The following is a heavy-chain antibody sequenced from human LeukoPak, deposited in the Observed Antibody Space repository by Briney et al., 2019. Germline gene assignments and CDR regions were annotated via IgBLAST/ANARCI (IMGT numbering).Heavy chain of an antibody. V-gene: IGHV3-9*01. CDR2: ISWNSGTI. CDR1: GFTFDDYA. Sequence: GRSLRLSCVVSGFTFDDYAMHWVRQPPGKGLEWVSAISWNSGTIDYGDSVKGRFTTSRDNAKKSLYLQMDSLGVEDTALYYCARAAGAVPAAPYGHFDNWGQGILVTVSS. D-gene: IGHD2-2*01. CDR3: ARAAGAVPAAPYGHFDN. J-gene: IGHJ4*02.